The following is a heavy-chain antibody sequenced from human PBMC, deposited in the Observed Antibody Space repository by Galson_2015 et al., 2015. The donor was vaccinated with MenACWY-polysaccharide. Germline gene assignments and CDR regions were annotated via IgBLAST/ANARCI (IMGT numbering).Heavy chain of an antibody. V-gene: IGHV3-7*01. CDR3: ATGGGDY. CDR2: IREGGSQK. CDR1: GFSFSNKW. J-gene: IGHJ4*02. Sequence: SLRLSCTASGFSFSNKWMNWVRQAPGKGLECVATIREGGSQKHYVDSVKGRFTISRDDAKNSLYLQMNSLRAEDTAVYYCATGGGDYGGQGTLVTVSS.